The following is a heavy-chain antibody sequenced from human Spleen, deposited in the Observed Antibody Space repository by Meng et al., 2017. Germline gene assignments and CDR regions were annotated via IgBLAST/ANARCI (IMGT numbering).Heavy chain of an antibody. D-gene: IGHD1-26*01. V-gene: IGHV1-46*01. CDR2: ISPRDGST. Sequence: ASVKVSCKASGETFTSHFIHWVRQAPGRGLEWMGMISPRDGSTTYAQKFQGRVTMTRDTSTSTVYMDLTSLRSGDTGVYFCSRRPQGSTAQVSASGRDDGFDIWGQGTVVTVSS. CDR1: GETFTSHF. CDR3: SRRPQGSTAQVSASGRDDGFDI. J-gene: IGHJ3*02.